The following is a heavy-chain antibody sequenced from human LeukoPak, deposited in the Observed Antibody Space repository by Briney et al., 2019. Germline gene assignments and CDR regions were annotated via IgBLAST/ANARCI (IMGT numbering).Heavy chain of an antibody. V-gene: IGHV3-30*03. CDR3: ARDLGPRGYYYYYMDV. CDR1: GFTFSSYG. J-gene: IGHJ6*03. CDR2: ISYDGSNK. Sequence: GGSLRLSCAASGFTFSSYGMHWVRQAPGKGLEWVAVISYDGSNKYYADSVKGRFTISRDNSKNTLYLQMNSLRAEDTAVYYCARDLGPRGYYYYYMDVWGKGTTVTVSS. D-gene: IGHD3-10*01.